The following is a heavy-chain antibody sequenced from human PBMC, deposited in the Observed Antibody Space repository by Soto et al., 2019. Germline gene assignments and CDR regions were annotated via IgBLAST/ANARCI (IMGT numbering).Heavy chain of an antibody. J-gene: IGHJ3*02. CDR1: GYTFVSYG. V-gene: IGHV1-18*01. CDR3: SRDAQKWLVAAFDI. D-gene: IGHD6-19*01. Sequence: QVQLVQSGAEVKEPGASVKVSCKASGYTFVSYGISWVRQAPGQGLEWMGWISPYNGNTNYAQKFQGRVTMTTDTSKSTVYIELRSLRSDDTAVYYCSRDAQKWLVAAFDIWGQGTMVTVSS. CDR2: ISPYNGNT.